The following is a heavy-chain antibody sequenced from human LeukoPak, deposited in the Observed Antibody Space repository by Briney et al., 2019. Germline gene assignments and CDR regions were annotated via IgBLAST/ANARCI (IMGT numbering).Heavy chain of an antibody. CDR3: ARGLVGGWSLINYYYYGMDV. CDR2: IWYDGSNK. V-gene: IGHV3-33*01. D-gene: IGHD6-19*01. CDR1: GFTFSSYG. J-gene: IGHJ6*02. Sequence: GGSLRLSCAASGFTFSSYGMHWVRQAPGKGLEWVAVIWYDGSNKYYADSVKGRFTISRDNSKNTLYLQMNSLRAEDTAVYYCARGLVGGWSLINYYYYGMDVWGQGTTVTVSS.